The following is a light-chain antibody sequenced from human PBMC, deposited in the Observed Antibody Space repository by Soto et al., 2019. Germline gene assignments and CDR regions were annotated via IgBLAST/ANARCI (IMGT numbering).Light chain of an antibody. Sequence: EIVLTQSPATLSLSPGERATLSCRASQSVSSYLAWYQQKPGQAPRLLIYDASNRATGIPARFSGSGSGTVFSLTISSLEPEDFAVYYCQQLKAFGQGTRLEIK. V-gene: IGKV3-11*01. J-gene: IGKJ5*01. CDR3: QQLKA. CDR2: DAS. CDR1: QSVSSY.